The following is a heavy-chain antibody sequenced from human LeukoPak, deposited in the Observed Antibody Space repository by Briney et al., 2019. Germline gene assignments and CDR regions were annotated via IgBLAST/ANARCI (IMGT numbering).Heavy chain of an antibody. CDR3: ARAGGWQQLVQAGSGNFHY. D-gene: IGHD6-13*01. Sequence: PSETLSLTCTVSGGSISSSSYYWGWIRQPPGKGLEWIGSIYYSGSTYYNPSLKSRITISVDTSKNQFSLKLSSVTAADTAVYYSARAGGWQQLVQAGSGNFHYWGQGTLVTVSS. CDR2: IYYSGST. V-gene: IGHV4-39*07. CDR1: GGSISSSSYY. J-gene: IGHJ4*02.